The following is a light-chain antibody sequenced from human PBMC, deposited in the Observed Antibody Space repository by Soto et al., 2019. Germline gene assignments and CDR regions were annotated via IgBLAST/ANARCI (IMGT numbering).Light chain of an antibody. Sequence: QSALTQPASVSGSPGQSITISCTGTSDNYVSWYQQHPGKVPKLMIYGVTNRPSGVSDRFSGSKSGNTASLTISGLPTEDEADYYCSSYTNSRTLLFGAGTKLTVL. CDR2: GVT. J-gene: IGLJ1*01. V-gene: IGLV2-14*01. CDR3: SSYTNSRTLL. CDR1: SDNY.